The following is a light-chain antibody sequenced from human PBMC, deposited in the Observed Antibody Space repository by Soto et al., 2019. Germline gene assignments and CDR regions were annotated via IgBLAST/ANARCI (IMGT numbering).Light chain of an antibody. V-gene: IGLV1-40*01. Sequence: QSVLTQPPSVSGAPGQRVTISCTGSSSNIGAGYDVHWYQQLPGTAPKILIYGNSNRPSGVPDRFSGSKSGTSAFLAITGLQAEDEADYYCQSYDSSLSVVFGGGTQLTVL. CDR2: GNS. CDR1: SSNIGAGYD. J-gene: IGLJ2*01. CDR3: QSYDSSLSVV.